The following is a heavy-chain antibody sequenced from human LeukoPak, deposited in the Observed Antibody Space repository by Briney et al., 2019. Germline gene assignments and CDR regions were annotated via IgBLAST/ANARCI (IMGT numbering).Heavy chain of an antibody. CDR1: GGSISSGDYY. V-gene: IGHV4-30-4*01. D-gene: IGHD6-19*01. Sequence: PSQTLSLTCTVSGGSISSGDYYWSWIRQPPGKGLEWIGYIYYSGSTYYNPSLKSRVTISVDTSKNQFSLKLSSVPAADTAVYYCASRGHSSGWYFFDYWGQGTLVTVSS. J-gene: IGHJ4*02. CDR3: ASRGHSSGWYFFDY. CDR2: IYYSGST.